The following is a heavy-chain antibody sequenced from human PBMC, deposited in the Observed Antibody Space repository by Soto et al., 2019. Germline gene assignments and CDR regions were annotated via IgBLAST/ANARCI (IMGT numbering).Heavy chain of an antibody. Sequence: QVQLVQSGAEVKKPGASVKVSCKASGYTFTSYAMHLVRQAPGQRLEWMGWINAGNGNTKYSQKFQGRVTITRDTSASTANMELSSLGSEDTAVYSCARAGYDFWSGYYSYSMDVWGKGTTVTVSS. CDR1: GYTFTSYA. V-gene: IGHV1-3*01. CDR2: INAGNGNT. CDR3: ARAGYDFWSGYYSYSMDV. D-gene: IGHD3-3*01. J-gene: IGHJ6*03.